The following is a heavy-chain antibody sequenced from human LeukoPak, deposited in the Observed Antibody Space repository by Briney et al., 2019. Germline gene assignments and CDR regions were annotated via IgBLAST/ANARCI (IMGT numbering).Heavy chain of an antibody. CDR2: ISYDGSNK. J-gene: IGHJ4*02. Sequence: GGSLRLSCAASGFTFSSYAMHWVRQAPGKGLEWVAVISYDGSNKYYADSVKGRFTISRDNSKNTLYLQMNSLRAEDTAVYYCARAAAADLGYYFDYWGQGTLVTVSS. V-gene: IGHV3-30*04. CDR3: ARAAAADLGYYFDY. CDR1: GFTFSSYA. D-gene: IGHD6-13*01.